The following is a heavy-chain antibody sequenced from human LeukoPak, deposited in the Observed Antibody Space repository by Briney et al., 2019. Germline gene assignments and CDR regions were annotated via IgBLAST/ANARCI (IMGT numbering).Heavy chain of an antibody. Sequence: ASVKVSCKASGYTFIDYYMHWVRQAPGQGLEWMGWINPNSGGTNYAQKFQGRVTMTRDTSISTAYMELSRLRSDDTAVYYCARDNIVVVPAANYYYYYMDVWGKGTTVTVSS. D-gene: IGHD2-2*01. CDR2: INPNSGGT. CDR3: ARDNIVVVPAANYYYYYMDV. CDR1: GYTFIDYY. V-gene: IGHV1-2*02. J-gene: IGHJ6*03.